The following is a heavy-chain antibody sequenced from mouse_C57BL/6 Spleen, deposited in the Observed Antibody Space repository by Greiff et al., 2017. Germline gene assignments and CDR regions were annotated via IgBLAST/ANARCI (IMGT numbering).Heavy chain of an antibody. D-gene: IGHD1-1*01. CDR1: GYTFTSYW. V-gene: IGHV1-69*01. CDR3: AERGGDTAVVESFYAMDY. J-gene: IGHJ4*01. CDR2: IDPSDSYT. Sequence: VQLQQPGAELVMPGASVKLSCKASGYTFTSYWMHWVKQRPGQGLEWIGEIDPSDSYTNYNQKFKGKSTLTVDKSSSTAYMQLSSLTSEDSAVYYCAERGGDTAVVESFYAMDYWGQGTSVTVSS.